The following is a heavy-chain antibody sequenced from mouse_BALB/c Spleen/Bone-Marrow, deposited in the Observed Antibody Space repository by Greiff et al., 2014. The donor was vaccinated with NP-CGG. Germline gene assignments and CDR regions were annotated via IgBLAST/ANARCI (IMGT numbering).Heavy chain of an antibody. D-gene: IGHD2-14*01. CDR2: INPGSGGT. CDR1: GYAFTNYL. Sequence: VQLQQSGAELVRPGTSVKVSCKASGYAFTNYLIEWVKQRPGQGLEWIGVINPGSGGTNYNEKFKGKATLTADKSSSTAYMQLSSLTSDGSAVYFCARYRYDGTFAYWGQGTLVTVSA. J-gene: IGHJ3*01. CDR3: ARYRYDGTFAY. V-gene: IGHV1-54*01.